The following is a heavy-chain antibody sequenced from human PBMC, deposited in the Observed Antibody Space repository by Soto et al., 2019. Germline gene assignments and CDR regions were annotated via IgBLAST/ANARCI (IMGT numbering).Heavy chain of an antibody. Sequence: QVQVVESGGGLVKPGGSLRLSCAASGFTFSDYYMNWSRQAPGKGLEWVSYISSSSDYTKYADSVKGRFTISRDNAKSSLYQQMNSLRAEDTAVYYCARGGVRGTTSRGQVYSWGQGTLVPVSS. V-gene: IGHV3-11*06. CDR2: ISSSSDYT. CDR1: GFTFSDYY. J-gene: IGHJ4*02. D-gene: IGHD1-7*01. CDR3: ARGGVRGTTSRGQVYS.